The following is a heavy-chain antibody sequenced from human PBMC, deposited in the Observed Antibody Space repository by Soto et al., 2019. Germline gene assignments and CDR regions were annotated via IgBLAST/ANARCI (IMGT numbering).Heavy chain of an antibody. V-gene: IGHV1-8*01. CDR1: GYTFTSYD. CDR3: ARGPRLLGFDY. Sequence: QVQLVQSGAEVKKPGASVKVSCKASGYTFTSYDINWVRQATGQGLEWMGWMNPNSGNTGYAQKFQDXVTXTXNTSTSTAYMELSSLRSEDTAVYYCARGPRLLGFDYWGQGTLVTVSS. CDR2: MNPNSGNT. J-gene: IGHJ4*02. D-gene: IGHD2-15*01.